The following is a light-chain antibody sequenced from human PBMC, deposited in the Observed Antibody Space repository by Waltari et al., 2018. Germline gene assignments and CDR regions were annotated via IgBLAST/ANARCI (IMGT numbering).Light chain of an antibody. CDR1: ALPRKY. CDR2: ADN. J-gene: IGLJ3*02. CDR3: YSTDSTGNLWV. V-gene: IGLV3-10*01. Sequence: SYELTQPPSVSVSPGQTARIASPGDALPRKYVYCYQQKPGQAPKLVNYADNKQPPAIPERFSASSSGTLATLSIAGAQIEDEADYYCYSTDSTGNLWVFGGGTKVNVL.